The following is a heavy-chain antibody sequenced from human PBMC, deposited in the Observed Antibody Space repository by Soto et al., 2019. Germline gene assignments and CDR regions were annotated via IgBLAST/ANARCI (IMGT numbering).Heavy chain of an antibody. CDR1: GGTFSSYA. Sequence: SVKVCCKDSGGTFSSYAIRWVRQAHGQGLEWMGGIIPIFGTANYAQKFQGRVTITADESTSTAYMELSSLRSEDTAVYYCASSSRGSGPYYFDYWGQGTLVTVSS. CDR2: IIPIFGTA. D-gene: IGHD6-19*01. J-gene: IGHJ4*02. V-gene: IGHV1-69*13. CDR3: ASSSRGSGPYYFDY.